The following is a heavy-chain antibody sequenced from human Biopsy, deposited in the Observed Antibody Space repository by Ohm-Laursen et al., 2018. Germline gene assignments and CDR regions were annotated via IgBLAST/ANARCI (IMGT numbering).Heavy chain of an antibody. Sequence: GTLSLTCTVSGGSISSDYWSWIRHTPGKGLVWIGYIYYSGSTNYNPSLKSRVTISVDTSKNQFSLRLNSVTAADTAVYYCARATNSTGWPYYYFYGMDVWGQGTTVTVSS. V-gene: IGHV4-59*01. CDR1: GGSISSDY. D-gene: IGHD2/OR15-2a*01. CDR3: ARATNSTGWPYYYFYGMDV. CDR2: IYYSGST. J-gene: IGHJ6*02.